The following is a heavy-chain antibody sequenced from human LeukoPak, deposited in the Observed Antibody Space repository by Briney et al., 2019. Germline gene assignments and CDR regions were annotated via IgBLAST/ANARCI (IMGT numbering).Heavy chain of an antibody. J-gene: IGHJ2*01. V-gene: IGHV4-59*01. CDR1: GGFITSYY. CDR3: ARPGRQDAYNGHYWYFDL. CDR2: VSYSGRT. Sequence: SETLSLTCTVSGGFITSYYWNWIRQPPGKDLEWIGCVSYSGRTHYSSALKSRVTISVDTSKNQFSLNLRSVTAADTAVYYCARPGRQDAYNGHYWYFDLWGRGTLVTVSS. D-gene: IGHD5-24*01.